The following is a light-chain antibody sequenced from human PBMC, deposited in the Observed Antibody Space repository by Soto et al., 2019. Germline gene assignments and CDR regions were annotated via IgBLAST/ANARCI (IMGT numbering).Light chain of an antibody. J-gene: IGLJ2*01. CDR1: GSDVGGYNY. V-gene: IGLV2-14*01. Sequence: QSVLTQPASVSGSPGQSITISCTGTGSDVGGYNYVSWYQQHPGKAPKVMIYDVSNRPSGVSNRFSGSKSGNTASLTISGLQAEDEADYSCSSYTSASTPLVFGGWTKVTVL. CDR3: SSYTSASTPLV. CDR2: DVS.